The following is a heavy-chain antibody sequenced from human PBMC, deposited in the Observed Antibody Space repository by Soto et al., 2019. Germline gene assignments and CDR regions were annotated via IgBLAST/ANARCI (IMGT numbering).Heavy chain of an antibody. CDR3: ARDSMIAATKGARYNWFDP. CDR2: ISYDGTNK. D-gene: IGHD6-13*01. CDR1: GFTFSSYG. Sequence: QVQLVESGGGVVQPGRSLRLSCAASGFTFSSYGMHWVRQAPGKGLEWVAVISYDGTNKYYVDSVEGRFTISRDNSKNPLYLQIHSLRAEDTAVYYCARDSMIAATKGARYNWFDPWGQGTLVTVSS. V-gene: IGHV3-30*03. J-gene: IGHJ5*02.